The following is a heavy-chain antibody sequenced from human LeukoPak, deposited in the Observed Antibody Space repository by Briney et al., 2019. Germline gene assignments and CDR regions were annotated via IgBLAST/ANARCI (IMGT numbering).Heavy chain of an antibody. CDR3: ARVMRGSGSYYYYYYYMDV. V-gene: IGHV1-18*01. CDR2: ISAYNGNT. CDR1: GYTFTSYG. J-gene: IGHJ6*03. D-gene: IGHD3-10*01. Sequence: ASVKVSCKASGYTFTSYGISWVRQAPGQGLEWMGWISAYNGNTNYAQKLQGRVTMTTDTSTSTAYMELRSLRSDDTAVYYCARVMRGSGSYYYYYYYMDVWGKGTTVTISS.